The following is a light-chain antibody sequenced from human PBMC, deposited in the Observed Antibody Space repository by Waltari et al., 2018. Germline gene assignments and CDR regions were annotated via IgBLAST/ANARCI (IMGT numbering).Light chain of an antibody. CDR2: LNSDGSH. J-gene: IGLJ2*01. CDR1: SGHSSYA. V-gene: IGLV4-69*01. Sequence: QLVLTQSPSASASLGASVKRTCTLSSGHSSYAIAWLKQQPEKGPRYLMKLNSDGSHSKGDGIPDRFSGSSSGAERYLTISSLQSEDEADYYCQTWGTGTVVFGGGTKLTVL. CDR3: QTWGTGTVV.